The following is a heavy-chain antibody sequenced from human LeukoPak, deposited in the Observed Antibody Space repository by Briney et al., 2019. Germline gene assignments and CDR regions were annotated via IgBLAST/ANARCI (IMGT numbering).Heavy chain of an antibody. D-gene: IGHD6-19*01. V-gene: IGHV1-8*03. CDR3: ARGTALSGTSDYLDS. J-gene: IGHJ4*02. CDR2: MNPNSLNT. Sequence: ASVKVSCKASGYTFTSYDINWVRQATGQGLEWMGWMNPNSLNTGYAQRFQGRITLTRNTSIGTAYMELRSLRPEDTAVYYCARGTALSGTSDYLDSWGQGTLVTVSS. CDR1: GYTFTSYD.